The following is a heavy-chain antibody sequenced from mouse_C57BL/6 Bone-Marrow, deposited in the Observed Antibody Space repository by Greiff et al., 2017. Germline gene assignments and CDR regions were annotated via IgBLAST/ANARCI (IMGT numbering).Heavy chain of an antibody. D-gene: IGHD1-1*02. CDR3: ARDSEPYRGIWY. V-gene: IGHV5-4*01. CDR2: ISDGGSYT. Sequence: EVKLMESGGGLVKPGGSLKLSCAASGFTFSSYAMSWVRQTPEKRLEWVATISDGGSYTYYPDNVKGRCTISRDNAKNNLYLQMSHLKSEDTAMYYCARDSEPYRGIWYWGQGTSVTVPS. J-gene: IGHJ4*01. CDR1: GFTFSSYA.